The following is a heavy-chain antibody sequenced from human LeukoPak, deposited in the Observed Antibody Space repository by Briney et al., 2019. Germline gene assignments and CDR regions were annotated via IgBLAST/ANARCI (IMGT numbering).Heavy chain of an antibody. Sequence: SSETLSLTCSVSGGSVSSANYYWSWVRQPPGKGLEWIGYIYYSGSTYYNPSLKSRVTISVDTSKNQFSLKLSSVTAADTAVYYCASYTVTTGIFDYWGQGTLVTVSS. CDR3: ASYTVTTGIFDY. CDR1: GGSVSSANYY. V-gene: IGHV4-30-4*08. D-gene: IGHD4-17*01. CDR2: IYYSGST. J-gene: IGHJ4*02.